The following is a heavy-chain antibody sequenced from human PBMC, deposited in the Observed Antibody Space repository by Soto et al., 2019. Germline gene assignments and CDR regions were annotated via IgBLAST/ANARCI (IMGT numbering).Heavy chain of an antibody. CDR1: GFTFSSYA. J-gene: IGHJ4*02. CDR2: ISGSGGST. V-gene: IGHV3-23*01. D-gene: IGHD3-16*01. Sequence: EVQLLESGGGLVQPGGSLRLSCAASGFTFSSYAMSWVRQAPGKGLEWVSAISGSGGSTYYADSVKGRFTISRDNSKNTLYLKRNSLRAGDTAVYYWEKGDVYVYIGGPHGSGGKGPLFTVSS. CDR3: EKGDVYVYIGGPHGS.